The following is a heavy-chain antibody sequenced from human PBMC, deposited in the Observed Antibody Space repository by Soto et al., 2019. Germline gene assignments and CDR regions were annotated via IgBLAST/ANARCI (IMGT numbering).Heavy chain of an antibody. CDR1: GGTFSSYA. CDR2: IIPIFSTA. V-gene: IGHV1-69*01. D-gene: IGHD3-22*01. Sequence: QVQLVQSGAEVKKPGSSVKVSCKASGGTFSSYAISWVRQAPGQGLEWMGGIIPIFSTANYAQKFQGRVTITADESTSTAYMELSSLRSEDTAVYYCARDTGTYYYDSSGYRAYYFDYWGQGTLVTVSS. J-gene: IGHJ4*02. CDR3: ARDTGTYYYDSSGYRAYYFDY.